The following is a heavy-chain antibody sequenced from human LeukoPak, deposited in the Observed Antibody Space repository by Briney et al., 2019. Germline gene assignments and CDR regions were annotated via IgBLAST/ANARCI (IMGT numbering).Heavy chain of an antibody. Sequence: SETLSLTCTVSGGSISSYYWSWIRQPAGKGLEWIGRIYTSGSTNYNPSLKSRVTISVDTSKNQFSLKLSSVTAADTAVYYCARGTLVGDFWSGYSLNWFDPWGQGTLVTVSS. J-gene: IGHJ5*02. CDR2: IYTSGST. V-gene: IGHV4-4*07. CDR3: ARGTLVGDFWSGYSLNWFDP. CDR1: GGSISSYY. D-gene: IGHD3-3*01.